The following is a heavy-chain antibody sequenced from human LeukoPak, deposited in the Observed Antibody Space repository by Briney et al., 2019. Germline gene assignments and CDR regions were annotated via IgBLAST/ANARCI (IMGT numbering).Heavy chain of an antibody. CDR2: ICGRTGAT. CDR1: VFTFTTNA. CDR3: AKCGTSGCHLIDY. D-gene: IGHD6-19*01. Sequence: GGSLRLSCAASVFTFTTNAMSWVRQAPGKGLEWVSAICGRTGATYYADSEKGRFTISRDNSMGTLYLQMDSLRAEDTAVYYCAKCGTSGCHLIDYWGQGTLVTVSS. J-gene: IGHJ4*02. V-gene: IGHV3-23*01.